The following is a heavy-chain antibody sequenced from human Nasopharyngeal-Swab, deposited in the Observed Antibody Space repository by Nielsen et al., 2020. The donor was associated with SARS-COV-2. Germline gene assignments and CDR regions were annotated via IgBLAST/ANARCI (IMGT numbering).Heavy chain of an antibody. CDR2: IIPIFGTA. J-gene: IGHJ6*02. V-gene: IGHV1-69*13. D-gene: IGHD6-13*01. CDR3: ARGIAAADYYYYGMDV. Sequence: SVKVSCRASGGTFSSYAISWVRQAPGQGLEWMGGIIPIFGTANYAQKFQGRVTITADESTSTAYMELSSLRSEDTAVYYCARGIAAADYYYYGMDVWGQGTTVTVSS. CDR1: GGTFSSYA.